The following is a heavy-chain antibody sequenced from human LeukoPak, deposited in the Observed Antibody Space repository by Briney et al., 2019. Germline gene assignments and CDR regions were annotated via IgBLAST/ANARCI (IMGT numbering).Heavy chain of an antibody. V-gene: IGHV3-33*01. Sequence: PGGCLRLSCAASGFTFSSYGMHWVRQAPGKGLEWVAVIWYDGSNKYYADPVKGRFTISRDNSKNTLYLQMNSLRAEDTAVYYCAREEVSSSWVYYFDYWGQGTLVTVSS. CDR3: AREEVSSSWVYYFDY. CDR2: IWYDGSNK. CDR1: GFTFSSYG. D-gene: IGHD6-13*01. J-gene: IGHJ4*02.